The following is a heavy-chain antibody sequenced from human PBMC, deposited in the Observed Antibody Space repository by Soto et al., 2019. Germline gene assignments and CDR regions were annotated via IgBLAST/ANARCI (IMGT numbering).Heavy chain of an antibody. J-gene: IGHJ4*02. D-gene: IGHD4-17*01. Sequence: PSETLSLTCTVSGGSVTNSSYYWGWIRQSPGKGLEWIGSVYYRGRSYSKSSVKSRVTISVDTSKNRFSLSLNSVTASDTAVYCCVSQRTTVPTQAYFDYRGPGAPVT. V-gene: IGHV4-39*01. CDR1: GGSVTNSSYY. CDR2: VYYRGRS. CDR3: VSQRTTVPTQAYFDY.